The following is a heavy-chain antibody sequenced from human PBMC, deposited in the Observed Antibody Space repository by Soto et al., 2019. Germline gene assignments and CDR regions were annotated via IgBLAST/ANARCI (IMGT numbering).Heavy chain of an antibody. D-gene: IGHD3-16*01. CDR2: VHGGGST. Sequence: VQLVESGGGLIQPGGSLRLSCAASGFTVSNNHMTWVRQAAGKGLELVSFVHGGGSTSYADSVKGRFTISRDNSKNTLYLQMDSLRAEDTAIYYCAGRLTRAASLDYWGRGTLVTVSS. J-gene: IGHJ4*02. CDR1: GFTVSNNH. V-gene: IGHV3-53*01. CDR3: AGRLTRAASLDY.